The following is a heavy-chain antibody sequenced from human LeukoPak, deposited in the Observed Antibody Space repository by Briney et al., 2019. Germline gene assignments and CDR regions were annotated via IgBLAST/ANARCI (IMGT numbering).Heavy chain of an antibody. V-gene: IGHV3-23*01. CDR3: AKDQVPDGLYDIDY. CDR1: AFTFSTYA. J-gene: IGHJ4*02. D-gene: IGHD3-9*01. Sequence: PGGSLRLSCVAAAFTFSTYAMNWVRHVPGKGLEWVSVITGGSGLIRYADSVKGRFTISRDNSKSTVYLQMNSLRAEDTAIYYCAKDQVPDGLYDIDYWGQGTLVTVSS. CDR2: ITGGSGLI.